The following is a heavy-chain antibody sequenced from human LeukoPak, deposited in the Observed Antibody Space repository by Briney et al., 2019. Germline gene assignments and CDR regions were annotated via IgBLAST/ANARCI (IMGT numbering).Heavy chain of an antibody. CDR1: GFTFTNYA. CDR2: ISFDGSNK. V-gene: IGHV3-30*04. D-gene: IGHD2-2*02. J-gene: IGHJ2*01. CDR3: ARDYTLFPHWYFAL. Sequence: GGSLRLSCAASGFTFTNYAIHWVRQAPGRGLEWVAVISFDGSNKYCGDSVKGRFTISRDNSKNTLYPQMNSLRAEDTAVYYCARDYTLFPHWYFALWGRGTLVTVSS.